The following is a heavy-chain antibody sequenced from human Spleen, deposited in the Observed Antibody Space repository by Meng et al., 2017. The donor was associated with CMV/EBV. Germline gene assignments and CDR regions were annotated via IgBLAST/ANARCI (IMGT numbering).Heavy chain of an antibody. D-gene: IGHD3-3*01. Sequence: ASVKVSCKASGYTFTSYDINWVRQATGQGLEWMGWMNPNSGNTGYAQKFQGRVTITRNTSISTGYLELSSLRSEDTAVYYCARDYMEWLYYYGMDVWGQGTTVTVSS. J-gene: IGHJ6*02. CDR2: MNPNSGNT. CDR1: GYTFTSYD. CDR3: ARDYMEWLYYYGMDV. V-gene: IGHV1-8*03.